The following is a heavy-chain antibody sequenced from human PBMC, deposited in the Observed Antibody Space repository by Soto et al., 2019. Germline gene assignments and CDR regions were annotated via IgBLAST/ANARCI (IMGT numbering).Heavy chain of an antibody. J-gene: IGHJ4*02. D-gene: IGHD3-16*01. CDR3: ARRGTQGSIDY. CDR1: GYSISSSNW. CDR2: IYYSGTT. V-gene: IGHV4-28*01. Sequence: SETLSLTCAVSGYSISSSNWWGWIRQPPGKGLEWIGYIYYSGTTYYNPSLKSRVTMSVDTSKNQFSLKLTSVTAVDTAVYYCARRGTQGSIDYWGQGTLLTVFS.